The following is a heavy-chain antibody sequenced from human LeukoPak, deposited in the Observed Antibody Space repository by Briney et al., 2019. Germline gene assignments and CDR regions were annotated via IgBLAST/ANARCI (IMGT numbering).Heavy chain of an antibody. J-gene: IGHJ6*02. CDR3: AKDMGLAVAGTLNDYYYYGMDV. D-gene: IGHD6-19*01. CDR2: ISWNSGSI. CDR1: GFTFDDYA. Sequence: GGSLRLSCAASGFTFDDYAMHWVRQAPGKGLEWVSGISWNSGSIGYADSVKGRFTISRDNAKNSLYLQMNSLRAEDTALYYCAKDMGLAVAGTLNDYYYYGMDVWGQGTTVTVSS. V-gene: IGHV3-9*01.